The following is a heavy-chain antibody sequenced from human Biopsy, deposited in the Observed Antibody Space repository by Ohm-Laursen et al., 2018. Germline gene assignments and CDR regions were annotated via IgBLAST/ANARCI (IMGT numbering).Heavy chain of an antibody. J-gene: IGHJ4*02. V-gene: IGHV1-24*01. Sequence: SVKVSCKASGYAVTELSMHWVRQVPGKGLEWMGGFAPENGKTVYAQNFQARVSLTEDTSTDTAYMELRSLRSEDTAVYYCAADINVWNVNYWGQGTQVTVSS. CDR1: GYAVTELS. D-gene: IGHD1-1*01. CDR2: FAPENGKT. CDR3: AADINVWNVNY.